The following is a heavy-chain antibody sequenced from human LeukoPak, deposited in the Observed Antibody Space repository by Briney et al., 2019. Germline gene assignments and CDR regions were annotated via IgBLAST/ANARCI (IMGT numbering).Heavy chain of an antibody. CDR3: ARDTGAARPDYYYYYMDV. J-gene: IGHJ6*03. CDR1: GRSFSGYY. D-gene: IGHD6-6*01. Sequence: PSDTLSLTCAVYGRSFSGYYWSWIRQPPGKGLEWIGEINHRGSTNHNPSLKSRVAISVDTSKNQCSLKLSSVTAADTAVYYCARDTGAARPDYYYYYMDVWGKGTTVTVSS. CDR2: INHRGST. V-gene: IGHV4-34*01.